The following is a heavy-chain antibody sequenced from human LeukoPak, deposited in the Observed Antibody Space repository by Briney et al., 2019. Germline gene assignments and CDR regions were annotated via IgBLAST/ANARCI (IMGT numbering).Heavy chain of an antibody. CDR1: GFTFSTYA. CDR2: ISSSGSTI. Sequence: GGSLRLSCAASGFTFSTYAMTWVSQAPGKGLEWVSYISSSGSTIYYADSVKGRFTISRDNAKNSLYLQMNSLRAEDTAVYYCARIYYYYGMDVWGQGTTVTVSS. V-gene: IGHV3-48*03. CDR3: ARIYYYYGMDV. J-gene: IGHJ6*02.